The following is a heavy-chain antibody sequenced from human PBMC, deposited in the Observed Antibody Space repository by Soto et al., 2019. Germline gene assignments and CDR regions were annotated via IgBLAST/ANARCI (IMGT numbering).Heavy chain of an antibody. D-gene: IGHD6-13*01. CDR2: IYYSGST. CDR1: GGSISSSSYY. V-gene: IGHV4-39*01. J-gene: IGHJ6*02. Sequence: SETLSLTCTVSGGSISSSSYYWGWIRQPPGKGLEWIGSIYYSGSTYYNPSLKSRVTISVDTSKNQFSLKLSSVTAADTAVYYCARHNEYSSSWYGYYYYGMDVWGQGTTATVSS. CDR3: ARHNEYSSSWYGYYYYGMDV.